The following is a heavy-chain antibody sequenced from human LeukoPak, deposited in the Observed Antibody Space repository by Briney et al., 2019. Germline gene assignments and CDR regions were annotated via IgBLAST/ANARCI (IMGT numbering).Heavy chain of an antibody. D-gene: IGHD6-13*01. CDR2: ISWNSGSI. J-gene: IGHJ3*02. V-gene: IGHV3-9*01. CDR1: GFTFDDYA. Sequence: PGRSLRLSCAASGFTFDDYAMHWVRQAPGKGLEWVSGISWNSGSIGYADSVKGRFTISRDNAKNSLYLQMNSLRAEDTAVYYCARSQQLVGYAFDIWGQGTMVTVSS. CDR3: ARSQQLVGYAFDI.